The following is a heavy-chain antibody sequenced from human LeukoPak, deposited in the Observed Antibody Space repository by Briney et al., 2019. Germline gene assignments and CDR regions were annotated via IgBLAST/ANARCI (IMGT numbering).Heavy chain of an antibody. Sequence: SETLSLTCTVSGGSISSYYWSWIRQPPGKGLEWIGYIYYSGSTNYNPSLKSRVTISVDTSKNQFSLKLSSVTAADTAVYYCARRYYDSSGYQDAFDIWGQGTMVTVSS. V-gene: IGHV4-59*01. CDR1: GGSISSYY. D-gene: IGHD3-22*01. J-gene: IGHJ3*02. CDR3: ARRYYDSSGYQDAFDI. CDR2: IYYSGST.